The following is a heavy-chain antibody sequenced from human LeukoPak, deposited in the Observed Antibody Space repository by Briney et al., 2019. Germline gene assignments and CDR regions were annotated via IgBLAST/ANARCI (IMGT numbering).Heavy chain of an antibody. CDR2: IYYRVST. J-gene: IGHJ5*02. D-gene: IGHD3-3*01. CDR1: VGSIRTISCY. Sequence: PSETLSLTCTVSVGSIRTISCYWGWIGQPPGRGLEWNPSIYYRVSTYYNPSLNTRVTISVDTSKNQFSLKLSSVTAADTAVYYCASSSYDFWSGEKNWFDPWGQGTLVTVSS. CDR3: ASSSYDFWSGEKNWFDP. V-gene: IGHV4-39*01.